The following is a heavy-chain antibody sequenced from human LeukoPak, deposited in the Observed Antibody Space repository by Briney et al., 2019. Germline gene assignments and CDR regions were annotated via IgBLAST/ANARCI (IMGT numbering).Heavy chain of an antibody. V-gene: IGHV3-23*01. J-gene: IGHJ5*02. D-gene: IGHD4-11*01. CDR1: GFTFGSYA. Sequence: GGSLRLSCAASGFTFGSYAMSWVRQTPREGLEWISVITGSGGATFYAKSVKGRFTISRDNSKSSLYLQMDTLTADDTAVYFCAKGPNEDSNYLFDRWGQGVLVTVSS. CDR3: AKGPNEDSNYLFDR. CDR2: ITGSGGAT.